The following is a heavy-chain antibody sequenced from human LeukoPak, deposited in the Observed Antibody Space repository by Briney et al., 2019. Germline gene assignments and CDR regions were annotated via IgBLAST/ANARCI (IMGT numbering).Heavy chain of an antibody. CDR2: IYSGGST. Sequence: GGSLGLSCAASGFTVSSNYMSWVRQAPGKGLEWVSVIYSGGSTYHADSVKGRFTTSRDNSKNTLFLQMNSLRAEDTAVYYCATDAYWGQGTLVTVSS. V-gene: IGHV3-53*01. CDR3: ATDAY. CDR1: GFTVSSNY. J-gene: IGHJ4*02.